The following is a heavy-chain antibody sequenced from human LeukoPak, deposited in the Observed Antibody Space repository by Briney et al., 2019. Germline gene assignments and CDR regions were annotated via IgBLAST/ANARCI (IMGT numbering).Heavy chain of an antibody. CDR1: GFTFSNAW. CDR2: IKSKTDGGTT. V-gene: IGHV3-15*01. Sequence: GGSLRLSCAASGFTFSNAWMSWVRQAPGKGLEWVGCIKSKTDGGTTDYAAPVKGRFTISRDDSKNTLYLQMNSLKTEDTAVYYCTTTIDYWGQGTLVTVSS. J-gene: IGHJ4*02. CDR3: TTTIDY.